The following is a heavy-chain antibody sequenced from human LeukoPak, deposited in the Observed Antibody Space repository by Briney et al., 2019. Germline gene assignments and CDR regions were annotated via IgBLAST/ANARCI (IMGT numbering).Heavy chain of an antibody. V-gene: IGHV3-23*01. CDR1: GFTFSSYA. D-gene: IGHD5-24*01. Sequence: GGSLRLSCAASGFTFSSYAMHWVRQAPGKGLEWVSAISGSGGSTYYADSVKGRFTVSRDNSKNTLYLQMNSLRAEDTAVYYCAKDYRDGYNYFDYWGQGTLVTVSS. CDR2: ISGSGGST. J-gene: IGHJ4*02. CDR3: AKDYRDGYNYFDY.